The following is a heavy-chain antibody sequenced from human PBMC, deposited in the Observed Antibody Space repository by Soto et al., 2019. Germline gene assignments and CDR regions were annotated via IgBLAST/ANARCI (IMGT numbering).Heavy chain of an antibody. CDR3: AIDTSRGDNRGHAP. Sequence: GGSLRLSCAASGFTFSSYAMSWVRQAPGKGLEWVSSISSSGSSIYYADSVKGRFTISRDNSKNSLYLQMNSLRAEDTAVYYCAIDTSRGDNRGHAPRGQGTLVTVSS. CDR2: ISSSGSSI. J-gene: IGHJ5*02. V-gene: IGHV3-23*01. CDR1: GFTFSSYA. D-gene: IGHD2-21*02.